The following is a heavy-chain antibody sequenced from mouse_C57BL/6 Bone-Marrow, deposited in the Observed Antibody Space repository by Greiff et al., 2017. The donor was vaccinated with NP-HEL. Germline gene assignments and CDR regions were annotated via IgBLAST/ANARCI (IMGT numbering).Heavy chain of an antibody. CDR3: ARDPFTTVVATDYFDY. J-gene: IGHJ2*01. CDR1: GFTFSSYA. V-gene: IGHV5-4*01. CDR2: ISDGGSYT. Sequence: EVMLVESGGGLVKPGGSLKLSCAASGFTFSSYAMSWVRQTPEKRLEWVATISDGGSYTYYPDNVKGRFTISRDNAKNNLYLQMSHLKSEDTAMYYCARDPFTTVVATDYFDYRGQGTTLTVSS. D-gene: IGHD1-1*01.